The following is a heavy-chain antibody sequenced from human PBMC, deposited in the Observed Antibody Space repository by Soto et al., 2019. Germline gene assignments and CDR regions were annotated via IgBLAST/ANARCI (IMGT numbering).Heavy chain of an antibody. D-gene: IGHD2-8*01. V-gene: IGHV3-23*01. CDR3: ANSPRQTPEVSYGMDV. CDR2: ISGSGGST. Sequence: GGSLRLSCAASGFTFSSYAMSWVRQAPGKGLEWVSAISGSGGSTYYADSVEGRFTISRDNSKNTLYLQMNSLRAEDTAVYYCANSPRQTPEVSYGMDVWGQGTTVTVSS. J-gene: IGHJ6*02. CDR1: GFTFSSYA.